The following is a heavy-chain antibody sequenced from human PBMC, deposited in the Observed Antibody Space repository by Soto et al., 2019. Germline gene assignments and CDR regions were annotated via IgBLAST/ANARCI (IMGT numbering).Heavy chain of an antibody. D-gene: IGHD3-3*01. CDR1: GFTFSSYS. Sequence: PGGSLRLSCAASGFTFSSYSMNWVRQAPGKGLEWVSSISSSSSYIYYADSVKGRFTISRDNAKNSLYLQMNSLRAEDTAVYYCARDPISGIFGVVLDYFDYWGQGTLVTVSS. V-gene: IGHV3-21*01. CDR2: ISSSSSYI. J-gene: IGHJ4*02. CDR3: ARDPISGIFGVVLDYFDY.